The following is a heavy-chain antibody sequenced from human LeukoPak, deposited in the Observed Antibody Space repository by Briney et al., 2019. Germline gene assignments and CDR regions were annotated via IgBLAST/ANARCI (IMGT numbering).Heavy chain of an antibody. D-gene: IGHD6-19*01. J-gene: IGHJ4*02. CDR3: ATKQWLAPPPDS. V-gene: IGHV3-74*01. CDR1: GFTFSKYW. Sequence: GGSLRLSCAAPGFTFSKYWMLWGRQAPGKGLESVSRINTDGTVTTYADSVKGRFTVSRDNADNTMFLQMNSVRDEDTAVYYCATKQWLAPPPDSWGQGTPVTVSS. CDR2: INTDGTVT.